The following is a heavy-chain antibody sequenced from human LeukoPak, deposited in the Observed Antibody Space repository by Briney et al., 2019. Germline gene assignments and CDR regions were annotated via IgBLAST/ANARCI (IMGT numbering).Heavy chain of an antibody. CDR3: AREYCGGDCYFSDAFDI. Sequence: AGGSLRLSCAASGFTFSSYWMSWVRQAPGKGLEWVANIKQDGSEKYYVDSVKGRFTISRDNAKNSLYLQMNSLRAEDTAVYYCAREYCGGDCYFSDAFDIWGQGTMVTVSS. CDR1: GFTFSSYW. D-gene: IGHD2-21*02. CDR2: IKQDGSEK. V-gene: IGHV3-7*01. J-gene: IGHJ3*02.